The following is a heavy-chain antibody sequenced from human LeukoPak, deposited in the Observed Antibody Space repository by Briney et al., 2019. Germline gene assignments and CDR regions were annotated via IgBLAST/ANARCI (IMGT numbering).Heavy chain of an antibody. CDR2: ISSSSSYI. V-gene: IGHV3-21*01. CDR1: GFTFSSYS. CDR3: ARDRTVLRYFDWVSTATFDY. Sequence: GGSLRLSCAASGFTFSSYSMNWVRQAPGKGLEWVSSISSSSSYIYYADSVKGRFTISRDNAKNPLYLQMNSLRAEDTAVYYCARDRTVLRYFDWVSTATFDYWGQGTLVTVSS. D-gene: IGHD3-9*01. J-gene: IGHJ4*02.